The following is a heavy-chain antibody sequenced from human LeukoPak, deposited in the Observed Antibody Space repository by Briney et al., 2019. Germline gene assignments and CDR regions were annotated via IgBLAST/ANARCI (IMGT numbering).Heavy chain of an antibody. CDR3: ATWHLRSGRYRILDY. CDR2: FDPEDGET. V-gene: IGHV1-24*01. CDR1: GYTLTEVT. J-gene: IGHJ4*02. D-gene: IGHD1-26*01. Sequence: ASVKVSCKVSGYTLTEVTMHWVRQAPGKGLEWMGGFDPEDGETIYAQKFQGRVTMTEDTSTDTAYMELSSLRSEDTAVYYCATWHLRSGRYRILDYWGQGTLVTVSS.